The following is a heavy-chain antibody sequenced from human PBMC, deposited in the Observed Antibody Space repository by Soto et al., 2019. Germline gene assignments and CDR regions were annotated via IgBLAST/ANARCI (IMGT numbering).Heavy chain of an antibody. CDR3: ARHGYSSGWYLDH. J-gene: IGHJ4*02. CDR2: IYPGDSDT. CDR1: GYSFTSYW. Sequence: LKISCKGSGYSFTSYWIGWVRQMPGKGLEWVGIIYPGDSDTRYSPSFQGQVTISADKSISTAYLQWSSLKASEPAMYYCARHGYSSGWYLDHWGQGTLVTV. V-gene: IGHV5-51*01. D-gene: IGHD6-19*01.